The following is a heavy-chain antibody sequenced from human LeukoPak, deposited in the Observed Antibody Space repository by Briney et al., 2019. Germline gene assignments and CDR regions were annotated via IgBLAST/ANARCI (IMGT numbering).Heavy chain of an antibody. CDR1: GFTFSSYW. V-gene: IGHV3-74*01. Sequence: PGGSLRLSCAASGFTFSSYWMHWVRHAPGKGLVWVSRINSDGSSTSYADSVKGRFTISRDSAKNTLYLQMNSLRAEDTAVYYCARDVSIVGATNCDYWGQGTLVTVSS. J-gene: IGHJ4*02. D-gene: IGHD1-26*01. CDR2: INSDGSST. CDR3: ARDVSIVGATNCDY.